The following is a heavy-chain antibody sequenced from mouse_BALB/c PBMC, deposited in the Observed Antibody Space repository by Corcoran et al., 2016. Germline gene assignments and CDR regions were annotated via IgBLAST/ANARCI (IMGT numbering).Heavy chain of an antibody. D-gene: IGHD6-1*01. V-gene: IGHV9-3-1*01. CDR1: GYTFTNYG. CDR3: AREPYAMDY. CDR2: INTYTGEP. Sequence: QIKLGQSGPELKKPGETVKISCKASGYTFTNYGMNLVKQAPGKGLKWMGWINTYTGEPTYADDFKGRFAFSLETSASTAYLQINNLKNEDTATYFCAREPYAMDYWGQGTSVTVSS. J-gene: IGHJ4*01.